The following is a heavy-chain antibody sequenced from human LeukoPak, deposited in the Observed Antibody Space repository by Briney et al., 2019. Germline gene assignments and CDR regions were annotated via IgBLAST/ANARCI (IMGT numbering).Heavy chain of an antibody. Sequence: PGGSLRLSCAASGFRLDEYAMHWVRQAPGKGLEWFSGISWNSGSIGYADSVKGRFTISRDNAKNSLYLQMNSLRAEDMAFYFCTRVINRSGAFDIWGQGTRVTVSS. J-gene: IGHJ3*02. CDR3: TRVINRSGAFDI. V-gene: IGHV3-9*03. D-gene: IGHD6-19*01. CDR2: ISWNSGSI. CDR1: GFRLDEYA.